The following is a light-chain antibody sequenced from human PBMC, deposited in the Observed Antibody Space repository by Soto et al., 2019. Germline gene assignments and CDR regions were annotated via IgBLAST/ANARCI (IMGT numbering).Light chain of an antibody. CDR2: TND. J-gene: IGLJ3*02. Sequence: QSVLSQPPSASGTPGQRVTISCSGSSSNIGDNTVNWYKQLPGAAPTLLIYTNDKRPAGAPDRISGSKSGTSASLAISGLQSEDEADYYCATWDDSLNGWVFGGGTKLTFL. V-gene: IGLV1-44*01. CDR3: ATWDDSLNGWV. CDR1: SSNIGDNT.